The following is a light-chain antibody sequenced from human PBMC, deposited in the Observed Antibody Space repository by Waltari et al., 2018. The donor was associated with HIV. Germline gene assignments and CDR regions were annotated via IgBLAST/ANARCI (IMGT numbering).Light chain of an antibody. V-gene: IGLV2-23*01. CDR1: SSDVGSYNF. CDR3: CSYAGSSTYVV. Sequence: QSALTQPASVSGSPGQSITISCTGTSSDVGSYNFLSWYQQHPGNAPKLIIYEGDKRPSGVSYRFSGSKSGSTASLTISGLQAEDEADYYCCSYAGSSTYVVFGGGTQLTVL. CDR2: EGD. J-gene: IGLJ2*01.